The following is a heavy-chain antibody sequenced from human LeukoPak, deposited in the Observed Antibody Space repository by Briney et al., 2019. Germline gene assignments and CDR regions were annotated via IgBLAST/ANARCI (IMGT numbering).Heavy chain of an antibody. CDR2: IKQDGSEK. CDR3: AGRDNWNYLSAFDI. D-gene: IGHD1-7*01. J-gene: IGHJ3*02. V-gene: IGHV3-7*01. Sequence: GGSLRLSCAASGFTFSSYWMSWVRQAPGKGLEWVANIKQDGSEKYYVDSVKGRFTISRDNAKNSLYLQMISLRAEDTAVYYCAGRDNWNYLSAFDIWGQGTMVTVSS. CDR1: GFTFSSYW.